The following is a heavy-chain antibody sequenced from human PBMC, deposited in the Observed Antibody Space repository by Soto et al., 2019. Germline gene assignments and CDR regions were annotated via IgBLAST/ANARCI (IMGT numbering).Heavy chain of an antibody. CDR3: AREARSRNWFDP. V-gene: IGHV4-31*03. Sequence: PSETLSLTCTVSGGSISSGGYYWSWIRQHPGKGLEWIGYIYYSGSTYYNPSLKSRVTISVDTSKNPFSLKLSSVTAADTAVYYCAREARSRNWFDPWGHGTLVTVSS. J-gene: IGHJ5*02. CDR2: IYYSGST. CDR1: GGSISSGGYY.